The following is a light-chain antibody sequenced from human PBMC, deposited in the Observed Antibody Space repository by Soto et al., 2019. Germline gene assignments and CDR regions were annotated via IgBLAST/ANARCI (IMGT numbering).Light chain of an antibody. CDR2: GAS. Sequence: EIVMTQSPATLSVSPGERATLSCRASQSVSSNLAWYQQKPGQAPRLLIYGASTRATGIPARFSGSGSGTEFTLTISSLQSEDFAFYYCQQYNSWPPLTFGGGTKVDI. J-gene: IGKJ4*01. V-gene: IGKV3-15*01. CDR3: QQYNSWPPLT. CDR1: QSVSSN.